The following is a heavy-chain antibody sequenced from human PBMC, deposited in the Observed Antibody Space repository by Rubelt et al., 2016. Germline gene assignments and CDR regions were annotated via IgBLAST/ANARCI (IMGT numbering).Heavy chain of an antibody. D-gene: IGHD6-13*01. Sequence: QVQLVQSGAEVKKPGASVKVSCKASGYTFTSYAMNWVRQAPGQGLEWMGWINTNTGNPTYAQGFPGRFVFSFDTSGSTAYLQISSLKAEDTAVYYCARVIAAAGRDGNYFDYWGQGTLVTVSS. V-gene: IGHV7-4-1*02. CDR1: GYTFTSYA. CDR2: INTNTGNP. CDR3: ARVIAAAGRDGNYFDY. J-gene: IGHJ4*02.